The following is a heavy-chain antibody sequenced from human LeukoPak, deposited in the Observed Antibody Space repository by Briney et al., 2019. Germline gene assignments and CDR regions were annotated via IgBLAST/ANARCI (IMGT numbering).Heavy chain of an antibody. J-gene: IGHJ4*02. D-gene: IGHD2-2*01. CDR1: GGSISSGSYY. V-gene: IGHV4-61*02. Sequence: SETLSLTCTVSGGSISSGSYYWSWIRQPAGKGLEWIGRIYTSGSTYYNPSLKSRVTISVDTSKNQFSLKLSSVTAADTAVYYCARGAVVPAAIDYWGQGTLVTVSS. CDR2: IYTSGST. CDR3: ARGAVVPAAIDY.